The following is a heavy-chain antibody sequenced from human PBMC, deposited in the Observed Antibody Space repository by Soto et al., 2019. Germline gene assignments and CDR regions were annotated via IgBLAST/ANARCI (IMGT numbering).Heavy chain of an antibody. Sequence: PGGSLRLSCAASGFTFSSYSMNWVLQAPGKGLEWVSSISSSSSYIYYADSVKGRFTISRDNAKNSLYLQMNSLRAEDTAVYYCARVTSYYDILGSANYYYMDVWGKGTTVTVSS. CDR2: ISSSSSYI. J-gene: IGHJ6*03. D-gene: IGHD3-9*01. CDR3: ARVTSYYDILGSANYYYMDV. CDR1: GFTFSSYS. V-gene: IGHV3-21*01.